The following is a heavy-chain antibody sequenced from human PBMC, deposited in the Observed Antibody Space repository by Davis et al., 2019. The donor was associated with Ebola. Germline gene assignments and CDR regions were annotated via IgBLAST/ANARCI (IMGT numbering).Heavy chain of an antibody. J-gene: IGHJ1*01. CDR2: ISGSGGST. CDR3: AKWGDFWNGDEYFQH. D-gene: IGHD3-3*01. CDR1: GFTFSSYA. V-gene: IGHV3-23*01. Sequence: GESLKISCAASGFTFSSYAMSWVRPAPGKGLEWVSAISGSGGSTYYADSVKGRFTISRDNSKNTLYLQMNSLRAEDTAVNSCAKWGDFWNGDEYFQHWGQGTLVTVSS.